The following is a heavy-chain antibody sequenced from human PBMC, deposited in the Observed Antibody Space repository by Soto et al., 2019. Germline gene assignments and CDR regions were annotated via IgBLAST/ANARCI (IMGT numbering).Heavy chain of an antibody. V-gene: IGHV6-1*01. D-gene: IGHD6-19*01. CDR3: ARDSSGFHWYFDL. CDR1: GDSVSSATAT. Sequence: SQTLSLTCAISGDSVSSATATWSWIRQSPSRGLEWLGRTYYRSKWYNDYAVSVKSRIAITPDTPKNQLSLQLSSVTPEDTAVYFCARDSSGFHWYFDLWGRGTLVTVSS. J-gene: IGHJ2*01. CDR2: TYYRSKWYN.